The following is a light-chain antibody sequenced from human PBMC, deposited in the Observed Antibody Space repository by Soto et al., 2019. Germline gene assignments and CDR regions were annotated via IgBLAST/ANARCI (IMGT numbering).Light chain of an antibody. V-gene: IGLV2-23*02. CDR1: SSNIGNINL. CDR3: CSSAGGSMSVE. J-gene: IGLJ2*01. CDR2: EVT. Sequence: QPALTQPASVSGSPGQSITISCTRTSSNIGNINLVYWYQQHPGKAPKLMLYEVTERPSGVSDPFSCSKSGYTASLTISGLHAEAEANYYCCSSAGGSMSVEFGVGTKLTVL.